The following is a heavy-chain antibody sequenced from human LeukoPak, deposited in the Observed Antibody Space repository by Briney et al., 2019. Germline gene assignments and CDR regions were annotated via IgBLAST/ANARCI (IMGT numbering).Heavy chain of an antibody. CDR2: IIPIFGTA. CDR1: GYTFTSYA. J-gene: IGHJ3*02. Sequence: SVKVSCKASGYTFTSYAISWVRQAPGRGLEWMGGIIPIFGTANYAQKFQGRVTITADESTSTAYMELSSLRSEDTAVYYCARTNDDFWSGPHAFDIWGQGTMVTVSS. V-gene: IGHV1-69*13. CDR3: ARTNDDFWSGPHAFDI. D-gene: IGHD3-3*01.